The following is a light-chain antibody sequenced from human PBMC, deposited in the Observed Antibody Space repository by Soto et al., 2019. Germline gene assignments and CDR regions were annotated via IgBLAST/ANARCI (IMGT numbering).Light chain of an antibody. Sequence: EIVLTQSPATLSLSPGERATLSCRASQSVSSYLAWYQQKPGQAPRLLIYDAYNRATGIPARFSGSGSGTDFTLTICSLEPEDFAVYYCQQRSNWPPVLTFGGGTKVEIK. V-gene: IGKV3-11*01. J-gene: IGKJ4*01. CDR2: DAY. CDR1: QSVSSY. CDR3: QQRSNWPPVLT.